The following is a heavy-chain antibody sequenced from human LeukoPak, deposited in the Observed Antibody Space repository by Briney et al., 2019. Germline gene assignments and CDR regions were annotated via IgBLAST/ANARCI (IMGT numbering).Heavy chain of an antibody. V-gene: IGHV4-34*01. CDR3: ARDPSGPGYYDH. Sequence: SETLSLTCAVYGGSFSGYYWSWIRQPPGKGLEWIGEINHSGSTNYNPSLKSRVTISVDTSKNQFSLKLTSVTAADTAVYYCARDPSGPGYYDHWGQGTLVTISS. CDR1: GGSFSGYY. J-gene: IGHJ4*02. CDR2: INHSGST. D-gene: IGHD3-9*01.